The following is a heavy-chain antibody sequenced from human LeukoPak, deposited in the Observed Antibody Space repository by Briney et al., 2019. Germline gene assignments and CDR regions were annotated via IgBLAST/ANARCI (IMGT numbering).Heavy chain of an antibody. J-gene: IGHJ6*03. CDR1: GYTFTSYY. V-gene: IGHV1-46*01. CDR2: INPSGGST. D-gene: IGHD3-3*01. Sequence: ASVKVSWKASGYTFTSYYMHWVRQAPGQGLEWMGIINPSGGSTSYAQKFQGRVTMTRDTSTSTVYMELSSLRSEDTAVYYCARDPVTIFGVNYYMDVWGKGTTVTVSS. CDR3: ARDPVTIFGVNYYMDV.